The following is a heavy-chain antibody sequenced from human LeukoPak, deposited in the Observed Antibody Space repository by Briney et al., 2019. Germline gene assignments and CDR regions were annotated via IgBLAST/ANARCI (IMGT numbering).Heavy chain of an antibody. CDR2: INPNSGGT. CDR1: GYTFTGYY. CDR3: ARVTSITTDY. J-gene: IGHJ4*02. Sequence: ASVKVFCKASGYTFTGYYIHWVRQAPGQGLEWMGWINPNSGGTNYALKFEGRVTMSRDTSISTAYMELSRLRSDDTAVYYCARVTSITTDYWGQGTLVTVSS. D-gene: IGHD2-21*02. V-gene: IGHV1-2*02.